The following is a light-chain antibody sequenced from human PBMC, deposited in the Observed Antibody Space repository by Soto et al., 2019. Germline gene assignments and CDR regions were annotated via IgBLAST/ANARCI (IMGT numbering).Light chain of an antibody. CDR3: QQSYSNPIT. CDR1: QSIRRY. Sequence: DIQMTQSPSSLSASLGDRVPITCRASQSIRRYLNWYQQKRGKAPKLLIYAASSLQSGVPSRFSGSGSGTDFTLTISSLQPEDFETYYCQQSYSNPITFGQGTRLEIK. V-gene: IGKV1-39*01. CDR2: AAS. J-gene: IGKJ5*01.